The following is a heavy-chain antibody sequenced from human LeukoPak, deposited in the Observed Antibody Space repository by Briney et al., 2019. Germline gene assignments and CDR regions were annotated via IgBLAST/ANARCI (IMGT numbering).Heavy chain of an antibody. Sequence: PGGSLRLSCAASEFSVGSNYMTWVRQAPGKGLEWVSLIYSGGSTYYADSVKGRFTISRDNSKNTLYLQMNSLRAEDTAVYYCARDTYSYYYYYMDVWGKGTTVTISS. V-gene: IGHV3-66*01. J-gene: IGHJ6*03. CDR2: IYSGGST. D-gene: IGHD5-12*01. CDR3: ARDTYSYYYYYMDV. CDR1: EFSVGSNY.